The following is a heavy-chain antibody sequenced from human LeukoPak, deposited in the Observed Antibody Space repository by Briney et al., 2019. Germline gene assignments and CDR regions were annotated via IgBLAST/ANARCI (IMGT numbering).Heavy chain of an antibody. Sequence: GGSLRLSCAASGFTFSSYLMTWVRQAPGKGLEWVANIKQDGSEKYYVDSVEGRFSISRDNAKSSLYLQMNSLRAEDTAVYYCARDWEMVRGVIIPFDYWGQGTLVTVSS. V-gene: IGHV3-7*01. D-gene: IGHD3-10*01. CDR3: ARDWEMVRGVIIPFDY. CDR1: GFTFSSYL. CDR2: IKQDGSEK. J-gene: IGHJ4*02.